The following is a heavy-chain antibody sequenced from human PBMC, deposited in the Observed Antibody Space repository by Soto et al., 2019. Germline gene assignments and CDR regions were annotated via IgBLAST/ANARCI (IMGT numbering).Heavy chain of an antibody. CDR2: IYYSGNT. V-gene: IGHV4-31*03. CDR1: AGSTRSGGYY. Sequence: PSETLSLTCTVSAGSTRSGGYYWSWVRQNPRRGLEWIGNIYYSGNTYYNPSLKGRLTISVDTSKNQFSLNLSSVTAADTAVYYCVRDRLMATAGTARHYFGLDVWGQGTTVTVSS. J-gene: IGHJ6*02. D-gene: IGHD5-18*01. CDR3: VRDRLMATAGTARHYFGLDV.